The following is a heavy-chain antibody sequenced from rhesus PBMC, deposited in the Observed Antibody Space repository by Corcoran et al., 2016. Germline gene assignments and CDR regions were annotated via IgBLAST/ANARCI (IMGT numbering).Heavy chain of an antibody. CDR3: ARAGYCSGIYCYAYFEF. CDR1: GGSVCSSNW. Sequence: QVQLQESGPGLVKPSETLSLTCAVSGGSVCSSNWWSWIRQPPGKGLEWIGYISGSSGSTYYNPSTKSRVTISTYTAKNQCSLKLSSVTAADTAVYYCARAGYCSGIYCYAYFEFWGQGALVTVSS. CDR2: ISGSSGST. D-gene: IGHD2-27*01. V-gene: IGHV4-65*01. J-gene: IGHJ1*01.